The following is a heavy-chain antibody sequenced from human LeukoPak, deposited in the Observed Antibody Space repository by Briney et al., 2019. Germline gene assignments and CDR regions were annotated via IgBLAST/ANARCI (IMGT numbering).Heavy chain of an antibody. CDR1: GFTFSSYS. V-gene: IGHV3-48*04. D-gene: IGHD3-22*01. J-gene: IGHJ6*02. CDR2: ISSSGSTI. Sequence: GGSLRLSCAASGFTFSSYSMNWVRQAPGKGLEWVSYISSSGSTIYYADSVKGRFTISRDNAKNSLYLQMNSLRAEDTAVYYCARDDRSYYYYGMVVWGQGTTVTVSS. CDR3: ARDDRSYYYYGMVV.